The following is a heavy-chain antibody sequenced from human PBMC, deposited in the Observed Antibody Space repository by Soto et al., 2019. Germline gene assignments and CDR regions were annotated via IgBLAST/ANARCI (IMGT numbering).Heavy chain of an antibody. Sequence: TLSLTCTVSGGSISSYYWSWNRQPAGKGLEWIGRIYTSGSTNYNPSLKSRVTMSVDTSKNQFSLKLSSVTAADTAVYYCARGQGYCSSTSCYTYYGMDVWGQGTTVTVSS. V-gene: IGHV4-4*07. D-gene: IGHD2-2*02. CDR2: IYTSGST. J-gene: IGHJ6*02. CDR1: GGSISSYY. CDR3: ARGQGYCSSTSCYTYYGMDV.